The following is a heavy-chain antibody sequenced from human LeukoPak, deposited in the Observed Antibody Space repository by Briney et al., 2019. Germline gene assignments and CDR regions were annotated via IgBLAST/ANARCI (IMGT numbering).Heavy chain of an antibody. D-gene: IGHD4-17*01. CDR1: GFTFSSYA. CDR2: VSGSGGST. CDR3: AKGGGDYLIYYGMDV. Sequence: PGGSLRLSCAASGFTFSSYAMSWVRQAPGKRLEWVSGVSGSGGSTYYADSVKGRFTISRDNSKNTLYLQMNTLRAEDTAVYYCAKGGGDYLIYYGMDVWGQGTTVTVSS. J-gene: IGHJ6*02. V-gene: IGHV3-23*01.